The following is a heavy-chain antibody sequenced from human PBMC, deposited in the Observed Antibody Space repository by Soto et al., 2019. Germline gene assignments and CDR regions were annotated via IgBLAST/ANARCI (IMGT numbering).Heavy chain of an antibody. D-gene: IGHD3-22*01. J-gene: IGHJ6*03. V-gene: IGHV4-59*01. Sequence: QVQLQESGPGLVKPSETLSLTCTVSGGSISSYYWSWIRQPPGKGLEWIGYIYYSGSTNYNPSLKRRVTISVDTSKNQFSLKLSSVTAADTAVYYCAREIEAHYYMDVWGKGTTVTVSS. CDR1: GGSISSYY. CDR3: AREIEAHYYMDV. CDR2: IYYSGST.